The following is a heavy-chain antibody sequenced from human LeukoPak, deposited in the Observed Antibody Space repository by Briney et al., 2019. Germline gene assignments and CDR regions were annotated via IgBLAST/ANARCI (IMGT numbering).Heavy chain of an antibody. J-gene: IGHJ4*02. CDR1: GYTFTSYD. V-gene: IGHV1-2*02. D-gene: IGHD3-3*01. CDR3: ARDFFGSPPGG. CDR2: INPNSGGT. Sequence: ASVKVSCKASGYTFTSYDINWVRQAPGQGLEWMGWINPNSGGTNYAQKFQGRVTMTRDTSISTAYMELSRLRSDDTAVYYCARDFFGSPPGGWGQGTLVTVSS.